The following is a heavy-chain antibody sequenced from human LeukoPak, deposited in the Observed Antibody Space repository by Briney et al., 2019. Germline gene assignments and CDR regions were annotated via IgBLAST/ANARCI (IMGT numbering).Heavy chain of an antibody. CDR3: AKAKTTYYDYIWGSYRETTDAFDI. J-gene: IGHJ3*02. Sequence: GGSLRLSCAASGFTFSSDWMHWVRQGPGKGLVWVSRINTDGSTAGYADSVKGRFTISRDNSKNTLYLQMNSLRAEDTAVYYCAKAKTTYYDYIWGSYRETTDAFDIWGQGTMVTVSS. CDR1: GFTFSSDW. V-gene: IGHV3-74*01. CDR2: INTDGSTA. D-gene: IGHD3-16*02.